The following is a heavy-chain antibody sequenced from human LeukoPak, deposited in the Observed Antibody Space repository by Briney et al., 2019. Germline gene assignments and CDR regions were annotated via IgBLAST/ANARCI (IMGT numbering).Heavy chain of an antibody. CDR3: ARAAYSGSQGYYGMDV. J-gene: IGHJ6*02. Sequence: ASVKVSCKASGYTFIGYYMHWVRQAPGQGLEWMGWINPNSGGTNYAQKFQGWVTMTRDTSISTAYMELSRLRSDDTAVYYCARAAYSGSQGYYGMDVWGQGTTVTVSS. CDR2: INPNSGGT. CDR1: GYTFIGYY. V-gene: IGHV1-2*04. D-gene: IGHD1-26*01.